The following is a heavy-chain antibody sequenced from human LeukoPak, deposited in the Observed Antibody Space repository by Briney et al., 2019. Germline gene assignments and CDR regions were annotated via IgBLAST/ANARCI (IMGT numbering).Heavy chain of an antibody. CDR3: ARDSPYCSGGSCYYYGMDV. CDR1: GFTFSSYE. Sequence: GGSLRLSSAASGFTFSSYEMNWVRQAPGKGLEWVSYIRSSGSTIYYADSVKGRFTISRDNAKNSLYLQMNSLRAEDTAVYYCARDSPYCSGGSCYYYGMDVWGQGTTVTVSS. J-gene: IGHJ6*02. D-gene: IGHD2-15*01. V-gene: IGHV3-48*03. CDR2: IRSSGSTI.